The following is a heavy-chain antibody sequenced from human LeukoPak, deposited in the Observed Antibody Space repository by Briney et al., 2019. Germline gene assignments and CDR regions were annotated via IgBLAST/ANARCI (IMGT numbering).Heavy chain of an antibody. V-gene: IGHV3-23*01. J-gene: IGHJ5*02. CDR3: ARGGFEQLAH. D-gene: IGHD6-13*01. Sequence: GGSLRLSCAASGFTFSSYAMSWVRQAPGRGLEWVSATGSGGSTYSADSVKGRFTISRDNSRNTLYLQMNSLRAEDTAVYYCARGGFEQLAHWGQGTLVTVSS. CDR2: TGSGGST. CDR1: GFTFSSYA.